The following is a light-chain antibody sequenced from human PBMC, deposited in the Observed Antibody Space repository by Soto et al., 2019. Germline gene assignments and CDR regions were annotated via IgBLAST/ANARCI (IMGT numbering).Light chain of an antibody. J-gene: IGLJ3*02. CDR2: TTS. CDR1: SGSVSSNYY. V-gene: IGLV8-61*01. CDR3: ALYMGSGIWV. Sequence: QTVVTQEPSFSVSPGGTVTLTCGLSSGSVSSNYYPSWYQQTPGQAPRTLIYTTSTRSSGVPDRFSGSILGNKAALTITGAQADDESNYYCALYMGSGIWVFGGGTKLTVL.